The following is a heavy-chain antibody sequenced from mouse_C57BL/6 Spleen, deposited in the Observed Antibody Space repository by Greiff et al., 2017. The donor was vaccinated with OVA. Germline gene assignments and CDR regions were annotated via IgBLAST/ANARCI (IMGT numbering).Heavy chain of an antibody. CDR1: GFTFSSYA. Sequence: EVKLVESGGVLVKPGGSLKLSCAASGFTFSSYAMSWVRQTPEKRLEWVATISDGGSYTYYPDNVKGRFTISRDNAKNNLYLQMSHLKSEDTAMYYCARDPNYYGSSYGYFDVWGTGTTVTVSS. CDR3: ARDPNYYGSSYGYFDV. CDR2: ISDGGSYT. D-gene: IGHD1-1*01. J-gene: IGHJ1*03. V-gene: IGHV5-4*01.